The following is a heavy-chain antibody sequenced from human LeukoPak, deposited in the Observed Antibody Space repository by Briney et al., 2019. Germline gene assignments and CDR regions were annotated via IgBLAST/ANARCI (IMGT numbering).Heavy chain of an antibody. J-gene: IGHJ4*03. CDR3: ARADGYPDY. Sequence: GGSLRLSCAASGFTFSSYCMHWVRQAPGKGLVWVSRINSDGSSTNYADSVRGRFTISRDNAKNTLYLQMNSPRAEDTAVYYCARADGYPDYWGQGTLVTVSS. CDR2: INSDGSST. V-gene: IGHV3-74*01. CDR1: GFTFSSYC.